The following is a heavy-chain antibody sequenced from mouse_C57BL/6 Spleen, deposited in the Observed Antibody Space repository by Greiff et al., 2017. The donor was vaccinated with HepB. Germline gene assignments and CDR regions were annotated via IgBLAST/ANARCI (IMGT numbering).Heavy chain of an antibody. CDR1: GYTFTGYW. Sequence: LQESGAELMKPGASVKLSCKATGYTFTGYWIDWVKQRPGHGLEWIGEILPGSGNTNYNEKFKGKATFTADTSSNTAYMQLSSLTTEDSAIYDCRRSDSNYYGSSYTYWGQGTPLTVSS. J-gene: IGHJ2*01. D-gene: IGHD1-1*01. V-gene: IGHV1-9*01. CDR2: ILPGSGNT. CDR3: RRSDSNYYGSSYTY.